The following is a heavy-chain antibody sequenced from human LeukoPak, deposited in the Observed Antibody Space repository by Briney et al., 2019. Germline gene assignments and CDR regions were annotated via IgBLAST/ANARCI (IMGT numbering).Heavy chain of an antibody. CDR3: ASMRYSSSWYEDAFDI. Sequence: ASVNVPCKASGYTFTGYYMHWVRQAPGQGLEWMGRINPNSGGTNYAQKFQGRVTMTRDTSISTAYMELSRLRSDDTAVYYCASMRYSSSWYEDAFDIWGQGTMVTASS. V-gene: IGHV1-2*06. J-gene: IGHJ3*02. CDR2: INPNSGGT. D-gene: IGHD6-13*01. CDR1: GYTFTGYY.